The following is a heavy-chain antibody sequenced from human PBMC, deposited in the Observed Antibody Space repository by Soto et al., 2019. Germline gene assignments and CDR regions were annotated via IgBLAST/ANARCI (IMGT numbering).Heavy chain of an antibody. CDR2: IYYSGST. J-gene: IGHJ4*02. D-gene: IGHD3-3*01. CDR3: ARELRFLEWFPGSYFDY. CDR1: GGSVSSGSYY. V-gene: IGHV4-61*01. Sequence: SETLSLTCTASGGSVSSGSYYWSWIRQPPGKGLEWIGYIYYSGSTNYNPSLKSRVTISVDTSKNQFSLKLSSVTAADTAVYYCARELRFLEWFPGSYFDYWGQGTLVTVSS.